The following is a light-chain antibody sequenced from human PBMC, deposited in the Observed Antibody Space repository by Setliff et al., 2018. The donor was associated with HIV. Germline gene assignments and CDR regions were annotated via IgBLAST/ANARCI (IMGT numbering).Light chain of an antibody. CDR2: DVS. CDR1: SSDVGGYKY. V-gene: IGLV2-11*01. J-gene: IGLJ1*01. Sequence: QSVLTQPRSVSGSPGQSVTISCTGTSSDVGGYKYVSWYQHHPGKAPKLMIYDVSTRPSGVPDRFSGSKSGNTASLTISGLQAEDEADYYCCSYAGSYTHYVFGTGTKVTVL. CDR3: CSYAGSYTHYV.